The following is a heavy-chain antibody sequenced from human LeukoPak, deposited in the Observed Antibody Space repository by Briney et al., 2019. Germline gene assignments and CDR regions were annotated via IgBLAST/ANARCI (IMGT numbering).Heavy chain of an antibody. CDR2: ISSSGSTI. Sequence: PGGSLRLSCAASGFTFSSYEMNWVRQAPGKGLEWVSYISSSGSTIYYADSVKGRFTISRDNAKNSLYLQMNSLRAEDTAVYYCARSRNYDFWSGYYYYNYGMDVWGQGTTVTVSS. J-gene: IGHJ6*02. CDR3: ARSRNYDFWSGYYYYNYGMDV. V-gene: IGHV3-48*03. D-gene: IGHD3-3*01. CDR1: GFTFSSYE.